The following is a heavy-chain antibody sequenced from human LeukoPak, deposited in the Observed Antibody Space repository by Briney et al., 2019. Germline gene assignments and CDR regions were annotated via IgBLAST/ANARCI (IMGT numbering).Heavy chain of an antibody. V-gene: IGHV4-39*01. CDR2: IYYGGST. CDR1: GGSISSSSYF. CDR3: ARINDYGFDY. Sequence: SETLSLTCTVSGGSISSSSYFWGWIRQPPGKGLEWIVSIYYGGSTYYNPSLKSLVTISEDTSKNQFSLKLSSVTAADTAVYSGARINDYGFDYWGQGTLDTVSS. J-gene: IGHJ4*02. D-gene: IGHD4-17*01.